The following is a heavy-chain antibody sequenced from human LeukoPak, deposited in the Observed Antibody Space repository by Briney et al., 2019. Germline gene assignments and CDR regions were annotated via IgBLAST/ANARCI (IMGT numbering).Heavy chain of an antibody. D-gene: IGHD7-27*01. CDR3: ARVGWGLFDY. CDR1: GFTFSSYG. Sequence: GGSLRLSCAASGFTFSSYGMNWVRQAPGKGLEWVSYISSSGSTIYYADSVKGRFTISRDNAKNSLYLQMNSLRAEDMAVYYCARVGWGLFDYWGQGTLVTVSS. V-gene: IGHV3-48*03. J-gene: IGHJ4*02. CDR2: ISSSGSTI.